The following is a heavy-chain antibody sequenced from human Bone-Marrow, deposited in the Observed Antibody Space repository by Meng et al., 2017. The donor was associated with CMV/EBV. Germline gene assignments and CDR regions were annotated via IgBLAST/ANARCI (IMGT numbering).Heavy chain of an antibody. V-gene: IGHV1-2*02. CDR2: INPNSGGT. J-gene: IGHJ4*02. CDR3: ARGGKVQGRWLQFY. Sequence: ASVKVSCKASGYIFTGYYMHWVRQAPGQGLEWMGWINPNSGGTNYAQKFQGRVTMTRDTSISTAYMELSRLRSDDTAVYYCARGGKVQGRWLQFYWGQGTLVTVSS. D-gene: IGHD5-24*01. CDR1: GYIFTGYY.